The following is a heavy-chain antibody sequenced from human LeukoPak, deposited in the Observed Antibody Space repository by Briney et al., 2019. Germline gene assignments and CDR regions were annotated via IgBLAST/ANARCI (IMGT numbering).Heavy chain of an antibody. V-gene: IGHV3-30*18. CDR3: AKVPLGVAAFYFDY. Sequence: PGGSLRLSCVASEFTFSSYGMHWVRQAPGKGLEWVASISYDGSNNYYADSVKGRFTLSRDNSKNTLYLQMNSLRAEDTAVYYCAKVPLGVAAFYFDYWGQGTLVTVSS. CDR2: ISYDGSNN. J-gene: IGHJ4*02. CDR1: EFTFSSYG. D-gene: IGHD6-19*01.